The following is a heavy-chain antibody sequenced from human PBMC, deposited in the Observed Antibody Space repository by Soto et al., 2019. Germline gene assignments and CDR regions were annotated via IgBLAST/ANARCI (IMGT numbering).Heavy chain of an antibody. CDR2: IYSGGST. Sequence: GGSLRLSCAASEFTVSSNYMNWVRQAPGKGLECVSTIYSGGSTYYADSVKGRFTISRDNSKNTLYLQMNSLRAEDTAVYYCARDVGTNGAPYYYYYGMDVWGQGTTVTVSS. J-gene: IGHJ6*02. CDR1: EFTVSSNY. D-gene: IGHD2-8*01. V-gene: IGHV3-66*02. CDR3: ARDVGTNGAPYYYYYGMDV.